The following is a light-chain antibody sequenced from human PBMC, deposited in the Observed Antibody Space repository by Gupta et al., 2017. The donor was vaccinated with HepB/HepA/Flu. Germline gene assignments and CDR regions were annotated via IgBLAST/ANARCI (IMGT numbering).Light chain of an antibody. J-gene: IGLJ1*01. CDR1: NIGTTS. Sequence: SYVLTQPPSVSVDPGKSARISCGGNNIGTTSVHWYQQKPGQAPVLVVYDDSDRPSGIPERFPGSNSGNTATLTISRVEAGDEADYYCQVWDSSSDHYVFGSGTKVTVL. CDR3: QVWDSSSDHYV. CDR2: DDS. V-gene: IGLV3-21*03.